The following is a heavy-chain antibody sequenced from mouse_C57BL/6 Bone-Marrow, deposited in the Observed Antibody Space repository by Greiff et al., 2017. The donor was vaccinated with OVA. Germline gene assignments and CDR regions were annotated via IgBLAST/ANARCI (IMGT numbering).Heavy chain of an antibody. CDR2: IFPGSGST. Sequence: VQLQQSGPELVKPGASVKISCKASGYAFTDYYINWVKQRPGQGLEWIGWIFPGSGSTYYNEKFKGKATLTVDKSSSTAYMLLSSLTSEDSAVYVYARRRLGRTRYAMDYWGQGTSVTVSA. V-gene: IGHV1-75*01. CDR1: GYAFTDYY. J-gene: IGHJ4*01. CDR3: ARRRLGRTRYAMDY. D-gene: IGHD2-14*01.